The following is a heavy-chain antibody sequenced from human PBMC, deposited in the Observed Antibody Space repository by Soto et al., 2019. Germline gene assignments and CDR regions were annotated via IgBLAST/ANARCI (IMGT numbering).Heavy chain of an antibody. CDR2: IIPMFSSP. V-gene: IGHV1-69*13. Sequence: GASVKVSCKASGGTFGSYAISWVRQAPGQGLEWMGGIIPMFSSPAYEQKFRGRVSISADASTSTAYMDLSSLKSEDSADYYCVRGTRDCRTSSCHSPQGYFRHDLDVWGPGXTVTVSS. CDR1: GGTFGSYA. J-gene: IGHJ6*02. CDR3: VRGTRDCRTSSCHSPQGYFRHDLDV. D-gene: IGHD5-18*01.